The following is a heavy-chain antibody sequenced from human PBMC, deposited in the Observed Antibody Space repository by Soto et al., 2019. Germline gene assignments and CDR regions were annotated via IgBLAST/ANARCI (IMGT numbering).Heavy chain of an antibody. CDR3: ARVVRHFSGSGDNWFDP. J-gene: IGHJ5*02. CDR2: INHSGST. CDR1: GGSFSGYY. Sequence: PSETLSLTCAVYGGSFSGYYWSWIRQPPGKGLEWIGEINHSGSTNYNPSLKSRVTLTRDTSANTVYMELSSLTSRDTAMYYCARVVRHFSGSGDNWFDPWGQGTLVTVSS. V-gene: IGHV4-34*01. D-gene: IGHD3-10*01.